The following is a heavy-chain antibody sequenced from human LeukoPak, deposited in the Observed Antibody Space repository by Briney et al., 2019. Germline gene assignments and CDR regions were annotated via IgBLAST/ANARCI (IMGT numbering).Heavy chain of an antibody. CDR2: ISWDGGST. D-gene: IGHD2-2*01. Sequence: GGSLRLSCAASGFTFDDYTMHWVRHAPGKGLEWVSLISWDGGSTYYADSVKGRFTISRDNAKNSLYLQMNSLRAEDTAVYYCARGPFTSISKYFDYWGQGTLVTVSS. CDR3: ARGPFTSISKYFDY. V-gene: IGHV3-43*01. J-gene: IGHJ4*02. CDR1: GFTFDDYT.